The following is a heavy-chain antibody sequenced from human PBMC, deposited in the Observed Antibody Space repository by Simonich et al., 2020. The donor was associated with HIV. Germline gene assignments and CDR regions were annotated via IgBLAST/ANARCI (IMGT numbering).Heavy chain of an antibody. V-gene: IGHV4-34*01. CDR1: GGSFSGYY. CDR2: INHSGST. Sequence: QVQLQQWGAGLLKPSETLSLTCAVFGGSFSGYYWSWIRQPPGKGLAWIGEINHSGSTNYNPSLKSRVTISVDTSKNQFSLKLSSGTAADTAVYYCARLTAGGLGEYFQHWGQGTLVTVSS. CDR3: ARLTAGGLGEYFQH. J-gene: IGHJ1*01. D-gene: IGHD6-13*01.